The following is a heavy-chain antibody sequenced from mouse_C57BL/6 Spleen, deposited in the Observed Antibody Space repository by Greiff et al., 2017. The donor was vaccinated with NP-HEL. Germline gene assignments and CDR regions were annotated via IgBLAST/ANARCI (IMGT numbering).Heavy chain of an antibody. D-gene: IGHD1-1*01. CDR2: INPSNGGT. Sequence: QVQLQQSGTELVKPGASVKLSCKASGYTFTSYWMHWVKQRPGQGLEWIGNINPSNGGTNYNEKFKSKATLTVDKSSSTAYMQLSSLTSEDSAVYYCARSLTVVATPYWYFDVWGTGTTVTVSS. CDR1: GYTFTSYW. CDR3: ARSLTVVATPYWYFDV. J-gene: IGHJ1*03. V-gene: IGHV1-53*01.